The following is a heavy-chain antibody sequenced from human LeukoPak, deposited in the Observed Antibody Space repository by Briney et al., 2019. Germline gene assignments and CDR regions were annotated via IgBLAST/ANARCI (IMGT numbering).Heavy chain of an antibody. CDR1: GYSISSNNW. J-gene: IGHJ4*02. V-gene: IGHV4-28*03. Sequence: SETLSLTCAVSGYSISSNNWWAWIRQPPGKGLEWIGYIYYSGDTYFSPSLKTRVTLLVDTSKNQFSLKLSSVTAADTAVYYCARGRSGYSYVVDYWGQGTLVTVSS. CDR2: IYYSGDT. D-gene: IGHD5-18*01. CDR3: ARGRSGYSYVVDY.